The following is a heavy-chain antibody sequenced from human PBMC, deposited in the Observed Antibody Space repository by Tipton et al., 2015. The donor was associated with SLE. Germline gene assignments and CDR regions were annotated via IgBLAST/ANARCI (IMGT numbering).Heavy chain of an antibody. CDR3: AREWYGLLNGYYFDS. D-gene: IGHD2-15*01. V-gene: IGHV3-48*03. Sequence: GSLRLSCAASGFTFSSYEMNWVRQAPGKGLEWVSYISPSGTTIYYADSVKGRFTISRDNAKNSLFLQMNSLRAEDTALYFCAREWYGLLNGYYFDSWGQGTQVTVSS. CDR2: ISPSGTTI. J-gene: IGHJ4*02. CDR1: GFTFSSYE.